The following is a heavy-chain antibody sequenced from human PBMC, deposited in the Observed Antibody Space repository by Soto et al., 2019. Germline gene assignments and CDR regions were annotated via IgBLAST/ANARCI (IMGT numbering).Heavy chain of an antibody. V-gene: IGHV4-59*01. D-gene: IGHD6-6*01. CDR1: GGSISSYY. J-gene: IGHJ6*02. CDR2: IYYSGST. Sequence: PSETLSLTCTVSGGSISSYYWSWIRQPPGKGLEWIGYIYYSGSTNYNPSLKSRVTISVDTSKNQFSLKLSSVTAADTAVYYCARDRGSSSSNAYYYGMDVWGQGTTVTVSS. CDR3: ARDRGSSSSNAYYYGMDV.